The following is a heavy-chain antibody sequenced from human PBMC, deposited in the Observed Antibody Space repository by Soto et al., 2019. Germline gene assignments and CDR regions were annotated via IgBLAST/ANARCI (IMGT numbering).Heavy chain of an antibody. V-gene: IGHV3-48*03. CDR3: ATTVTTVDY. CDR2: ISSSGSLI. D-gene: IGHD4-17*01. Sequence: HPGGSLRLSCAASGFSFSGYGMNWVRQAPGKGLEWISYISSSGSLIYYADSLKGRFTISRDNAKNSLYLQMNSLRAEDTAVYYCATTVTTVDYWGQGTMVTVYS. J-gene: IGHJ4*02. CDR1: GFSFSGYG.